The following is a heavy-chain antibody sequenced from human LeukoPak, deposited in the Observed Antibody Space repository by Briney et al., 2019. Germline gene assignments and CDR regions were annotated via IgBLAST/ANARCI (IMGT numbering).Heavy chain of an antibody. V-gene: IGHV3-74*01. Sequence: GGSLRLSCAASGFTFSSYWMHWVRQAPGKGLVWVSRINSDGSSTSYADSVKGRFTISRDNAKNTLYLQMNSLRAEDTAVYYCAKDKAVPAASDAFDIWGQGTMVTVSS. CDR1: GFTFSSYW. D-gene: IGHD2-2*01. J-gene: IGHJ3*02. CDR2: INSDGSST. CDR3: AKDKAVPAASDAFDI.